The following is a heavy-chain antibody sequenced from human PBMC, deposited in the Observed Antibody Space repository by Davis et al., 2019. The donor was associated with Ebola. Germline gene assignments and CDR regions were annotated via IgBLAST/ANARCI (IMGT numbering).Heavy chain of an antibody. CDR1: GFTFSSYG. V-gene: IGHV3-30*03. Sequence: GGSLRLSCAASGFTFSSYGMHWVRQAPGKGLEWVAVISHDGSNKYYGDSVKGRLTISRDNSKNTLFLQMNSLRVEDTAVYYCARENFDFWSGYHDYWGQGTLVTVSS. CDR2: ISHDGSNK. CDR3: ARENFDFWSGYHDY. D-gene: IGHD3-3*01. J-gene: IGHJ4*02.